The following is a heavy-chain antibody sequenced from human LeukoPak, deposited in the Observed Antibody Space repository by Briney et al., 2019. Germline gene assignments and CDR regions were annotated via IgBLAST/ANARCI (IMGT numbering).Heavy chain of an antibody. CDR2: LKEDGSVK. D-gene: IGHD3-22*01. Sequence: GGSLRLSCAASGFIFRSYWMTWVRQAPGRGLEWVANLKEDGSVKQHADSVRGRFTISRDNTKNLVFLQMSSLKAEDSAVYYCARDERSGYYIYWGQGILVTVSS. CDR1: GFIFRSYW. J-gene: IGHJ4*02. CDR3: ARDERSGYYIY. V-gene: IGHV3-7*01.